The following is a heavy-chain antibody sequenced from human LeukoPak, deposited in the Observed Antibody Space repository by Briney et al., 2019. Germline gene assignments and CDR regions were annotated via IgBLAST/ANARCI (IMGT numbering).Heavy chain of an antibody. CDR2: MRSRGSTI. D-gene: IGHD3-16*01. Sequence: GGSLRRSCAASGFAFRGYYMGWIRQAPGKGLEWVSYMRSRGSTIYYADSVKGRFTISRDNAKNSLYLQMNSLRAEDTAVYYCARVPTIGDFDYWGQGTLVTVSS. V-gene: IGHV3-11*01. CDR1: GFAFRGYY. J-gene: IGHJ4*02. CDR3: ARVPTIGDFDY.